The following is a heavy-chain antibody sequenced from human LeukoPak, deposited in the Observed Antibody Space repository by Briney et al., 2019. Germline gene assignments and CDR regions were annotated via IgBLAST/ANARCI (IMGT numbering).Heavy chain of an antibody. Sequence: GGSLRLSCAASGFTFSTYSMNWVRQAPGKGLEWVSSNSSGSSFIYYADSVKGRFTISRDNAKNSLFLQMNSLRAEDTAVYYCARESSGYFYWGQGTLVTVSS. V-gene: IGHV3-21*01. CDR2: NSSGSSFI. CDR1: GFTFSTYS. D-gene: IGHD3-22*01. J-gene: IGHJ4*02. CDR3: ARESSGYFY.